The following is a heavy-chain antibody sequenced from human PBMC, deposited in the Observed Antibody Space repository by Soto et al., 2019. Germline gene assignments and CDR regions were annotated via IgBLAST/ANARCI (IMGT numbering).Heavy chain of an antibody. V-gene: IGHV1-69*06. Sequence: ASVKVSCKASGGTFSSYAISWVRQAPGQGLEWMGGIIPIFGTANYAQKFQGRVTITADKSTSTAYMELSSLRYEDTAVYYCARDAVVVVPAATNRYYYYYYGMDVWGQGTTVTVSS. CDR2: IIPIFGTA. CDR3: ARDAVVVVPAATNRYYYYYYGMDV. J-gene: IGHJ6*02. D-gene: IGHD2-2*01. CDR1: GGTFSSYA.